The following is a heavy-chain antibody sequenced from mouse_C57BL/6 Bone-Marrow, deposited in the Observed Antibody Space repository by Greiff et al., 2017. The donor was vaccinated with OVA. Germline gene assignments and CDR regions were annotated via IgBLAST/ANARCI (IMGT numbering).Heavy chain of an antibody. D-gene: IGHD2-2*01. J-gene: IGHJ3*01. Sequence: QVQLQQSDAELVKPGASVKISCKVSGYTFTDHTIHWMKQRPEQGLEWIGYIYPRDGSTKYNEKFKGKATITADTSSNTAYLQLSSLTSEDTAVYYCTTAYGYDSFAYWGQGTLVTVSA. V-gene: IGHV1-78*01. CDR3: TTAYGYDSFAY. CDR1: GYTFTDHT. CDR2: IYPRDGST.